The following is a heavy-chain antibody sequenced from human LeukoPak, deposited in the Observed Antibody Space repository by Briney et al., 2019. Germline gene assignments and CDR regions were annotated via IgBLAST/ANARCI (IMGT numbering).Heavy chain of an antibody. CDR3: ARWVRNSGYYLKYYFDY. Sequence: PSETLSLTCAVYGGSFSGYYWNWIRQPPGKGLEWIGDINHSGNINYNPSLKSRVSISVDTSKNQFSLKLNSVTAADTAVYYCARWVRNSGYYLKYYFDYWGQGTPVTVSS. CDR2: INHSGNI. V-gene: IGHV4-34*01. CDR1: GGSFSGYY. D-gene: IGHD3-22*01. J-gene: IGHJ4*02.